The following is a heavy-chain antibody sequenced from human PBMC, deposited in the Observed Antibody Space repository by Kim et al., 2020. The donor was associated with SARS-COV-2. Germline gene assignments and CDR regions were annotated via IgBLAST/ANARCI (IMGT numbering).Heavy chain of an antibody. CDR3: ASSSFKPQTTYGDFGRDY. D-gene: IGHD4-17*01. V-gene: IGHV4-34*01. J-gene: IGHJ4*01. Sequence: SETLSLTCAVYGGSFSGYYWSWIRQPPGKGLEWIGEINHSGSTNYNPSLKSRVTISVDTSKNQFSLKLSSVTAADTAVYYCASSSFKPQTTYGDFGRDY. CDR1: GGSFSGYY. CDR2: INHSGST.